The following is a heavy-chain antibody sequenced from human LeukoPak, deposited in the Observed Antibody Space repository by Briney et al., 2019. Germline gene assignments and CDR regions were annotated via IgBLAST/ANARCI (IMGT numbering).Heavy chain of an antibody. CDR2: INPNSGGT. Sequence: ASVKVSCKASGYTFTGYYMHWVRQAPGQGLDWMGWINPNSGGTNYAQKFQGRVTMTRDTSISTAYMELSRLRSDDKAVYYCARTMIVVVPPDYWGQGTLVTVSS. D-gene: IGHD3-22*01. CDR1: GYTFTGYY. CDR3: ARTMIVVVPPDY. V-gene: IGHV1-2*02. J-gene: IGHJ4*02.